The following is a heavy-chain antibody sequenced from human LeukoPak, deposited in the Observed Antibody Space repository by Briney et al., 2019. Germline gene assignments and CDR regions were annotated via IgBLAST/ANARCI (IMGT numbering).Heavy chain of an antibody. CDR1: GYTFDSYG. Sequence: GASVKVSCEASGYTFDSYGISWVRQAPGQGLEWMGWISCYTGNTNHAQKFQDRVTMTMDTSTTTVYMELRGLRSDDTAVYYCARDRPNFRIVADLFDYWGQGTLVTVSS. CDR2: ISCYTGNT. V-gene: IGHV1-18*01. CDR3: ARDRPNFRIVADLFDY. J-gene: IGHJ4*02. D-gene: IGHD2-21*01.